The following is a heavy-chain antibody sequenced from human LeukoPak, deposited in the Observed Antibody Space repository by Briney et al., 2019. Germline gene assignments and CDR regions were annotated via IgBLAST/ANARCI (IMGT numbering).Heavy chain of an antibody. J-gene: IGHJ4*02. V-gene: IGHV3-11*04. CDR2: ISRGGSTT. CDR1: GFTFSDYY. Sequence: GGSLRLSCAASGFTFSDYYMSWIRQAPGKGLEWVSYISRGGSTTYYVDSVKGRFTISRDNAKNSLYLQMNSLRAEDTAVYYCARILYISGWSIDYWGQGALVTVSS. CDR3: ARILYISGWSIDY. D-gene: IGHD6-19*01.